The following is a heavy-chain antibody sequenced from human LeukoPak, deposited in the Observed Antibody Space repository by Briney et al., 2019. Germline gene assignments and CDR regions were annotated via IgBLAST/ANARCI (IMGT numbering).Heavy chain of an antibody. D-gene: IGHD6-13*01. CDR1: GFTFSSYA. CDR2: ISYDGSDK. CDR3: ARGAYSSSWLNFDY. Sequence: SGGSLRLSCAASGFTFSSYAMHWVRQAPGEGLEWVALISYDGSDKYYADSVKGRFTISRDNSKNTLYVQMNSLRAEDTAVYYCARGAYSSSWLNFDYWGQGTLVTVSS. J-gene: IGHJ4*02. V-gene: IGHV3-30*04.